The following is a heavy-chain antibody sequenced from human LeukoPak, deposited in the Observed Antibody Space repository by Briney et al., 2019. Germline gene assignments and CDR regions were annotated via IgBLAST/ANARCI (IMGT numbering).Heavy chain of an antibody. CDR3: ARGQPVSYHFDY. Sequence: GGSLRLSCAASGFTVSSNYMSWVRQAPGKGLEWVSVTYSGGSTYYADSVKGRFTISRDNSKNTLYLQMNSLRAEDTAVYYCARGQPVSYHFDYWGQGTLVTVSS. V-gene: IGHV3-66*01. CDR2: TYSGGST. CDR1: GFTVSSNY. J-gene: IGHJ4*02. D-gene: IGHD5-18*01.